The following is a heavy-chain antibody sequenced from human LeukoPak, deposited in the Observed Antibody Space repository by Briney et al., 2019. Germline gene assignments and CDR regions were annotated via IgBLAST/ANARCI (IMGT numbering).Heavy chain of an antibody. CDR3: ARKLKYYGSGSYDY. D-gene: IGHD3-10*01. CDR1: GYTFTSYD. CDR2: MNPNSGNT. J-gene: IGHJ4*02. V-gene: IGHV1-8*03. Sequence: ASVKVSCKASGYTFTSYDINWVRQATGQGPEWMGWMNPNSGNTGYAQKFQGRVTITRNTSISTAYMELSSLRSEDTAVYYCARKLKYYGSGSYDYWGQGTLVTVSS.